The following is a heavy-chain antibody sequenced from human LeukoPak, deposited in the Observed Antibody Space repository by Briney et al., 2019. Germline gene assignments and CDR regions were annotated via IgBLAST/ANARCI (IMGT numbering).Heavy chain of an antibody. D-gene: IGHD2-2*02. CDR3: ASTYCSSTSRYMGRAEYFQH. J-gene: IGHJ1*01. CDR2: IYYSGST. V-gene: IGHV4-31*03. CDR1: GGSISSGGYY. Sequence: SQTLSLTCTVSGGSISSGGYYWSWIRQHPGKGLEWIGYIYYSGSTYYNPSLKSRVTISVDTSKNQFSLKLGSVTAADTAVYYCASTYCSSTSRYMGRAEYFQHWGQGTLVTVSS.